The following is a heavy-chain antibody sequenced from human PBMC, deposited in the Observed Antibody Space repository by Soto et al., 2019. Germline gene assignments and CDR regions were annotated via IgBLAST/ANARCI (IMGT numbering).Heavy chain of an antibody. CDR1: GFTLSSYA. CDR2: ISGSGGST. D-gene: IGHD6-19*01. Sequence: GGSLRLSCAASGFTLSSYAMSWVRQAPGEGLEWVSGISGSGGSTYYADSVKGRFTISRDNSKNTLYLQMNSLRAEDTAVYYCAKDRVTVVGYDAFDIWGRGTMVTVSS. V-gene: IGHV3-23*01. CDR3: AKDRVTVVGYDAFDI. J-gene: IGHJ3*02.